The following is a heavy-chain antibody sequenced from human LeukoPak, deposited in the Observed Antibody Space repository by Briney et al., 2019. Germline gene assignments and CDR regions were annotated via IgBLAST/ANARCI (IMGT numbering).Heavy chain of an antibody. CDR2: ISYDGSNK. D-gene: IGHD3-22*01. Sequence: RTGGSLRLSCAASGFTFSSYAMHWVRQAPGKGLEWVAVISYDGSNKYYADSVKGRFTISRDNSKNTLYLQMNSLRAEDTAVYYCARPPPDYDSSGYYYKWGQGTLVTVSS. J-gene: IGHJ4*02. CDR1: GFTFSSYA. CDR3: ARPPPDYDSSGYYYK. V-gene: IGHV3-30-3*01.